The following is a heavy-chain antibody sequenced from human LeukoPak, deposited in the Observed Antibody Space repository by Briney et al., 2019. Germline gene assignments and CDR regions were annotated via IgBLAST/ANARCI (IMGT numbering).Heavy chain of an antibody. J-gene: IGHJ6*03. CDR2: IEHAGST. Sequence: PSETLSLTCTVSDDSITIYYWSWIRQPPGKGLEWIGYIEHAGSTKYNPSLNSRVTISSDTSKNHFSLELSSATDADTAVYFCARGRVSASTWYSTYYYYFYMDVWGKGTTVTVSS. CDR1: DDSITIYY. D-gene: IGHD6-13*01. CDR3: ARGRVSASTWYSTYYYYFYMDV. V-gene: IGHV4-59*01.